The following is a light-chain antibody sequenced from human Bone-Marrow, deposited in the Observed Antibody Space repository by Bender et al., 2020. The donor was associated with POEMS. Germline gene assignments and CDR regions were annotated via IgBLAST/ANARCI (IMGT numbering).Light chain of an antibody. CDR3: GSWDSSLFTVV. J-gene: IGLJ2*01. V-gene: IGLV1-51*01. CDR1: SSNIGKNY. CDR2: DNH. Sequence: QSVLTQPPSVSAAPGQRITISCSGSSSNIGKNYVSWYQQLPGTAPRLLIYDNHERPSGIPDRFSGSRSGATATLGIPGLQTGDEAHYYCGSWDSSLFTVVYGGGTKVTVL.